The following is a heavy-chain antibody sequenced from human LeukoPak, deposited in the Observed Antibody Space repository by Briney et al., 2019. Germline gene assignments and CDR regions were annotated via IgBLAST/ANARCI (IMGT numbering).Heavy chain of an antibody. CDR3: AKGYSSSWYGDFDY. J-gene: IGHJ4*02. D-gene: IGHD6-13*01. V-gene: IGHV3-23*01. Sequence: GGSLRLSCAASGFTFSNYAMNWVRQAPGRGLEWVSGISGSDGSTKFADSVKGRVTIFRDNSKNTLYLQMSSLRAEDTAVYYCAKGYSSSWYGDFDYWGQGTLVTVSS. CDR2: ISGSDGST. CDR1: GFTFSNYA.